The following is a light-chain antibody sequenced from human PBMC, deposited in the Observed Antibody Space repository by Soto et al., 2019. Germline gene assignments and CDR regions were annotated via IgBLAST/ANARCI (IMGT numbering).Light chain of an antibody. CDR1: SSDVGSYNL. J-gene: IGLJ1*01. CDR3: YSYARENLDV. Sequence: QSVLTQPASVSASPGQSITIPCTGTSSDVGSYNLVSWFQQHPGKVPKLLIYEGTKRPSGLSDRFSGSKSGNTASLTISGLQAEDEAYYYCYSYARENLDVFGTGTKLTVL. V-gene: IGLV2-23*01. CDR2: EGT.